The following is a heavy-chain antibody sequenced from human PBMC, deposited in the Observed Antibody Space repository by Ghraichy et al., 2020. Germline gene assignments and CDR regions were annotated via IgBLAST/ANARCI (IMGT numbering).Heavy chain of an antibody. D-gene: IGHD6-19*01. V-gene: IGHV4-39*07. CDR1: GDSIISRSRY. Sequence: SETLSLTCTVSGDSIISRSRYWGWVRQPPGKGLEWIGEIYQSGSTNYNPSLKSRVTISVDKSKNQFSLQLTSVTAADTAVYYCARHTSGWYYFEYWGQGTLVTVSS. J-gene: IGHJ4*02. CDR3: ARHTSGWYYFEY. CDR2: IYQSGST.